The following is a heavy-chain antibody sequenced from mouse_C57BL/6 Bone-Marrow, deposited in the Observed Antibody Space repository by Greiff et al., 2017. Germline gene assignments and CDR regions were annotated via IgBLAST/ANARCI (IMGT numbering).Heavy chain of an antibody. CDR2: ISNGGGRT. CDR3: AREGGYYYPLEAMDY. CDR1: GFTFRDYY. V-gene: IGHV5-12*01. J-gene: IGHJ4*01. D-gene: IGHD1-1*02. Sequence: EVKLVESGGGLVQPGGSLKLSCAASGFTFRDYYMYWVRQTPEKRLDWVAYISNGGGRTYYHDTVKGRITISSENAKNTLYLQMSRLPSEDTAMYYCAREGGYYYPLEAMDYWGQGTSVSVSS.